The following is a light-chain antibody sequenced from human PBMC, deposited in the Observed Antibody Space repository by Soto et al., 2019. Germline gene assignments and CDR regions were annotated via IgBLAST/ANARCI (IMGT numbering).Light chain of an antibody. CDR3: QQYNNWPLT. J-gene: IGKJ4*01. V-gene: IGKV3-15*01. CDR1: QSVSSN. CDR2: GAS. Sequence: EIVMTQSPATLSVYKGERATLSCRASQSVSSNLAWYQQKPGQAPRLLIYGASTRATGIPARFSGSGSGTEFTLTISSLQSEDFAVYYCQQYNNWPLTFGGGTKVDI.